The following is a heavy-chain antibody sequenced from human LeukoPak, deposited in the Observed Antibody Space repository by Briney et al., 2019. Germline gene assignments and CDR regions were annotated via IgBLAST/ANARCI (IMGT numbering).Heavy chain of an antibody. J-gene: IGHJ6*02. CDR2: TSYDGSNK. D-gene: IGHD2-15*01. CDR1: GITFSSYA. V-gene: IGHV3-30*04. CDR3: AKDTSAGVVVAALIHYYYYGMDV. Sequence: GGSLRLSCAASGITFSSYAMHWVRQAPGKGLEWVAVTSYDGSNKYYADSVKGRFTISRDNSKNTLYLQMNSLRAEDTAVYYCAKDTSAGVVVAALIHYYYYGMDVWGQGTTVTVSS.